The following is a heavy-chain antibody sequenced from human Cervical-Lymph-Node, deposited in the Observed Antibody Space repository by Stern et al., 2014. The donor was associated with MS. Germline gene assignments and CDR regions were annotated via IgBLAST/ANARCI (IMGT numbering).Heavy chain of an antibody. J-gene: IGHJ4*02. D-gene: IGHD5-12*01. Sequence: EVQLVESGGGLVKPGGSLRLSCAASGFIFSTYSMNWVRQAPGQGLEWVSSISSSSRYIYYADSVKGRFTISRDNAYNSLSLQMNSLRAEDTAVYYCARGPVGYYIDYWGQGILVTVSS. V-gene: IGHV3-21*01. CDR2: ISSSSRYI. CDR3: ARGPVGYYIDY. CDR1: GFIFSTYS.